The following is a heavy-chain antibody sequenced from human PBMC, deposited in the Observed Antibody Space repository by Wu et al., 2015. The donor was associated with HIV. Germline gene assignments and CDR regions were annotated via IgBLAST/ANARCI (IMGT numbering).Heavy chain of an antibody. J-gene: IGHJ6*02. CDR1: GGTFSSYV. CDR2: IIPIFATI. D-gene: IGHD3-22*01. CDR3: ARTIHGTYYYDSSGYYPMVHKHYYGMDV. Sequence: QVQLVQSGAEVKKPGSSVKVSCKTSGGTFSSYVISWVRQAPGQGLEWMGGIIPIFATINYAQKFQGRVTITTDESTSTAYMELSSLRSEDTAVYYCARTIHGTYYYDSSGYYPMVHKHYYGMDVVGPRDHGHRLL. V-gene: IGHV1-69*05.